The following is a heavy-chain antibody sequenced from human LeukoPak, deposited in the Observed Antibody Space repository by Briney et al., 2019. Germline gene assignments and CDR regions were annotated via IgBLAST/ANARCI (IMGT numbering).Heavy chain of an antibody. D-gene: IGHD5-18*01. V-gene: IGHV3-11*04. CDR1: GFTFSDYY. J-gene: IGHJ4*02. CDR3: ARGQLWSPDPDY. CDR2: ISSSGSTI. Sequence: GGSLRLSCAASGFTFSDYYMSWIRQAPGKGLEWVSYISSSGSTIYYADSVKGRFTISRDNSKNSLYLQMNSLTAEDTAVYYCARGQLWSPDPDYWGQGTLVTVSS.